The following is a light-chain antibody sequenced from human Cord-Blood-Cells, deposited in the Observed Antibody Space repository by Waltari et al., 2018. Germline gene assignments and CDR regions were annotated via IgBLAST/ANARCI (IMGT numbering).Light chain of an antibody. V-gene: IGLV1-47*01. J-gene: IGLJ3*02. CDR3: AAWDDSLWV. CDR2: RNN. CDR1: SSNIGSNS. Sequence: QSVLTQPPSASGTHGQRVTISCSGSSSNIGSNSVYWYQQLPGTAPKLLIYRNNQRPSGVPDRFSGSKSGTSASLAISGLRSEDEADYYCAAWDDSLWVFGGGTKLTVL.